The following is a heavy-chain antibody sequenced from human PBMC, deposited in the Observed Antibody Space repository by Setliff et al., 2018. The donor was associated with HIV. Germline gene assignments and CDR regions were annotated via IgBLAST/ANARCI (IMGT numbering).Heavy chain of an antibody. CDR2: ILDKANNYAT. V-gene: IGHV3-73*01. J-gene: IGHJ4*02. CDR1: GFTFSGSA. D-gene: IGHD3-10*02. CDR3: VKVSRGTVVRGVILVGYFGY. Sequence: GGSLRLSCAASGFTFSGSAMHWVRQASGKGLEWVGRILDKANNYATAYAASLEGRFTISRDDSKNTAYLQMSSLKTEDTAVYYCVKVSRGTVVRGVILVGYFGYWGQGTLVTVSS.